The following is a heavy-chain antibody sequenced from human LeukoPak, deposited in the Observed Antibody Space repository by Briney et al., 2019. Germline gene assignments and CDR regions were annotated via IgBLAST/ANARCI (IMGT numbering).Heavy chain of an antibody. V-gene: IGHV3-66*02. Sequence: GGSLRLSCAASGFTVSSNYMSWVRQAPGKGLEWVSVICSGGSTYYADSVKGRFTISRDNSKNTLYLQMNSLRAEDTAVYYCAREDRARYYDSSGYYYGFDYWGQGTLVTVSS. D-gene: IGHD3-22*01. CDR1: GFTVSSNY. CDR2: ICSGGST. J-gene: IGHJ4*02. CDR3: AREDRARYYDSSGYYYGFDY.